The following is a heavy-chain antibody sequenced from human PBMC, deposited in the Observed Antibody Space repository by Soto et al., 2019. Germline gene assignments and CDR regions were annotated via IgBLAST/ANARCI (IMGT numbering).Heavy chain of an antibody. J-gene: IGHJ5*02. Sequence: GGSLRLSCXASGFTFSVYYMSWIRPAPGKGLEWVSYISSSGSTIYYADSVKGRFTISRDNAKNSLYLQMNSLRAEDTAVYYCARVGAVVIGSSENWFDPWGQGTLVTVSS. CDR2: ISSSGSTI. D-gene: IGHD3-22*01. V-gene: IGHV3-11*01. CDR1: GFTFSVYY. CDR3: ARVGAVVIGSSENWFDP.